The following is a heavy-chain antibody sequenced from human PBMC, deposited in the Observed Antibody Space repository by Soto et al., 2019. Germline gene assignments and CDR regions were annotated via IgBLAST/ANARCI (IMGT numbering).Heavy chain of an antibody. Sequence: GGSLRLSCAASGFTFSGSAMHWVRQASGKGLEWVGRIRSKANSYATAYAASVKGRFTISRDDSKNTAYLQMNSLKTEDTAVYYCNIGGECSSTSCYADYYYMDVWGKGTTVTVSS. CDR3: NIGGECSSTSCYADYYYMDV. J-gene: IGHJ6*03. V-gene: IGHV3-73*01. CDR1: GFTFSGSA. D-gene: IGHD2-2*03. CDR2: IRSKANSYAT.